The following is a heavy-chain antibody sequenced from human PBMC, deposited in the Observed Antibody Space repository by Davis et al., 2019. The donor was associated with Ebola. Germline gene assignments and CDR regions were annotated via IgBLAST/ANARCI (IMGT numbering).Heavy chain of an antibody. CDR3: ARPSTPHYDFWSGPDYYGMDV. CDR2: IYPGDSAT. D-gene: IGHD3-3*01. V-gene: IGHV5-51*01. CDR1: GYSFTSYW. Sequence: GESLKISCTGSGYSFTSYWIGWVRQMPGKGLEWMVIIYPGDSATRYSPSFQGQVTISADKSISTAYLQWSSLKASDTAMYYCARPSTPHYDFWSGPDYYGMDVWGQGTTVTVSS. J-gene: IGHJ6*02.